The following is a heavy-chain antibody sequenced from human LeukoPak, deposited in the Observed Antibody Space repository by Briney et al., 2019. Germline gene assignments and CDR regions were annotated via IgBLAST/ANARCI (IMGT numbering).Heavy chain of an antibody. V-gene: IGHV1-69*04. CDR3: ARVDGSPDY. Sequence: GASVKVSCKASGGTFSSYAISWVRQAPGQGLEWMGRIIPILGIANYAQKFQGRVTITRDTSIRTAYMELTNLRSEDTAVYYCARVDGSPDYWGQGTLVTVSS. J-gene: IGHJ4*02. CDR1: GGTFSSYA. CDR2: IIPILGIA. D-gene: IGHD2-15*01.